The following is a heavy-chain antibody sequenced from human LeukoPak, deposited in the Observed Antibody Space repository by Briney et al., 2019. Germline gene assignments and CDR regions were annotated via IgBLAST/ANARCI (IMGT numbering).Heavy chain of an antibody. D-gene: IGHD1-26*01. J-gene: IGHJ4*02. Sequence: SETLSLPCSVSGGYRRSSSFFWAWPRHPPGKGLECMGRMSYSGSTYYNPSLKSRVTISVDTSKNQFSLQLTSVTAADTAVYYCPRHLRSVCDPWAFDYWGQGTLVTVSS. V-gene: IGHV4-39*01. CDR1: GGYRRSSSFF. CDR3: PRHLRSVCDPWAFDY. CDR2: MSYSGST.